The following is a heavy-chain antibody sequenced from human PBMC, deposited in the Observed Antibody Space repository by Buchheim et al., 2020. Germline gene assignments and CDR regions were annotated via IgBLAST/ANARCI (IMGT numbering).Heavy chain of an antibody. J-gene: IGHJ4*02. Sequence: QVQLQQWGAGLLKPSETLSLTCGVSGGSLGGYYWSWIRQAPGKGLEWIGEIDHSGRPNYNPSFKSRVTISVDTSNNQFSLNLTSVTAADTAVYYCARDPGWLVVRTVDHKFDYWGQGTL. CDR2: IDHSGRP. V-gene: IGHV4-34*01. CDR3: ARDPGWLVVRTVDHKFDY. CDR1: GGSLGGYY. D-gene: IGHD2-2*01.